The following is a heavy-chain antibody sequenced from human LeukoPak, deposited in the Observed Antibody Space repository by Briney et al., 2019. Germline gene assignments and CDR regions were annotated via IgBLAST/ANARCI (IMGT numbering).Heavy chain of an antibody. D-gene: IGHD3-22*01. CDR2: ISVRSNYI. Sequence: GGSLRLSCAASGYTFSSYSINWVRQAPGKGLEWVSSISVRSNYIYYADSVRGRFRISRDDARDSLYLQVNSLRAEDTAVYYCVRLRRNSDTTGFYYYYDFWGQGTLVTVSS. V-gene: IGHV3-21*01. CDR1: GYTFSSYS. J-gene: IGHJ4*02. CDR3: VRLRRNSDTTGFYYYYDF.